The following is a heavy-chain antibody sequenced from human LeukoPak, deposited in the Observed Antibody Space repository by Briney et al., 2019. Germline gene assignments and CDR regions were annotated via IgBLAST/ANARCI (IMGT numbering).Heavy chain of an antibody. D-gene: IGHD6-13*01. Sequence: GGSLRLSCAASGFTFSSYARSWVRQAPGKGLEWVSAISGSGGSTYYADSVKGRFTISRDNSKNTLYLQMNSLRAEDTAVYYCAKETGYSSCWYGYFDYWGQGTLVTVSS. V-gene: IGHV3-23*01. CDR1: GFTFSSYA. CDR3: AKETGYSSCWYGYFDY. CDR2: ISGSGGST. J-gene: IGHJ4*02.